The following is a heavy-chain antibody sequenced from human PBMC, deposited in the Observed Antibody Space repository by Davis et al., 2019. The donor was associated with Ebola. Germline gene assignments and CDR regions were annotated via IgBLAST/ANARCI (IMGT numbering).Heavy chain of an antibody. D-gene: IGHD1-14*01. Sequence: GESLKISCAASGITFSSNAMHWVRQAPGKGLEWVAVISYDGNDKYYADSVKGRFTISTGNSKNTLYLQMSSLRVEDTAVYYCAKSSMTGWYWGQGTLVTVSS. CDR3: AKSSMTGWY. J-gene: IGHJ4*02. CDR2: ISYDGNDK. V-gene: IGHV3-30*18. CDR1: GITFSSNA.